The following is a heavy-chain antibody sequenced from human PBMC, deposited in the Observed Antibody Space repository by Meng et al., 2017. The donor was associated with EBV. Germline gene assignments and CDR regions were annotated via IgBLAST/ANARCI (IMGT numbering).Heavy chain of an antibody. D-gene: IGHD3-10*01. J-gene: IGHJ4*02. Sequence: QVQVVHAGAGVKKPGSSVTVSCKTSGGTFTSDAISWVRQAPGQGLEWMGGLIPMSGAPNYAQKFQGRITITADESTSTHYMDLSSLRSEDTAVYYCASESGRGYTPDYWGQGTLVTVSS. CDR2: LIPMSGAP. CDR3: ASESGRGYTPDY. CDR1: GGTFTSDA. V-gene: IGHV1-69*01.